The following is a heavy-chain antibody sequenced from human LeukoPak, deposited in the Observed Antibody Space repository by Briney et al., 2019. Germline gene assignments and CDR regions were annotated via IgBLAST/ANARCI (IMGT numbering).Heavy chain of an antibody. J-gene: IGHJ5*02. CDR2: INPNSGGT. D-gene: IGHD1-1*01. V-gene: IGHV1-2*02. CDR1: GYTFTGYY. Sequence: ASVKVSCKASGYTFTGYYMHWVRQAPGQGLEWMGWINPNSGGTNYAQKSQGRVTMTRDTSISTAYMELSRLRSDDTAVYFCAIAQNWKAGWFDPWGQGTLVTVSS. CDR3: AIAQNWKAGWFDP.